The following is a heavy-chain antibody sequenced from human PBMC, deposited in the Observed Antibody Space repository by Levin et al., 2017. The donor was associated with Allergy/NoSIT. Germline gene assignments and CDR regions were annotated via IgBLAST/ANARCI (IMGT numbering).Heavy chain of an antibody. CDR2: INHSGST. J-gene: IGHJ3*02. CDR3: ARGNSSGWPEGDAFDI. V-gene: IGHV4-34*01. CDR1: GGSFSGYY. Sequence: SQTLSLTCAVYGGSFSGYYWSWIRQPPGKGLEWIGEINHSGSTNYNPSLKSRVTISVDTSKNQFSLKLSSVTAADTAVYYCARGNSSGWPEGDAFDIWGQGTMVTVSS. D-gene: IGHD6-19*01.